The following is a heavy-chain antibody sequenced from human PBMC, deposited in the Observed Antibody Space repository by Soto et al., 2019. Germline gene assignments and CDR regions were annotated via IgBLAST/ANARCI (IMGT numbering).Heavy chain of an antibody. CDR2: IRSKTKKYAT. CDR1: GFTVRGSA. V-gene: IGHV3-73*01. J-gene: IGHJ5*02. CDR3: SRGSLERGFDP. D-gene: IGHD1-1*01. Sequence: PGVSLSLSFSASGFTVRGSAMHWVRPASGRGLEWVGRIRSKTKKYATAYAGSVKGRFTISRDDSKNTTYLQMNSLKSEDTAVYYCSRGSLERGFDPWGQGNLVTVS.